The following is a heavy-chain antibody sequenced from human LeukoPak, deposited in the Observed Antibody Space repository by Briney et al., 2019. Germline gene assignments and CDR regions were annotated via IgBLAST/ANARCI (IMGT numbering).Heavy chain of an antibody. CDR2: TNGGGNTT. J-gene: IGHJ6*03. CDR1: GFAFSSFA. D-gene: IGHD6-19*01. CDR3: TKELHVAVAVADYYYFCMDV. Sequence: GGSLRLSCAASGFAFSSFAMGWVRQSPGKGLEWLSTNGGGNTTFYADSVKGRFTISRDNSKNTLYLHMDSLRPDGTAIYYCTKELHVAVAVADYYYFCMDVWGRGTAVTVSS. V-gene: IGHV3-23*01.